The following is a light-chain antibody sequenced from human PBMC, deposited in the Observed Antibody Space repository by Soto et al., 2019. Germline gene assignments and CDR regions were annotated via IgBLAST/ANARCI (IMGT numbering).Light chain of an antibody. CDR1: SSDVGGYNS. CDR3: SSYTGSSTLV. V-gene: IGLV2-14*01. J-gene: IGLJ2*01. CDR2: EVS. Sequence: QSALTQPASVSGSPGQAITISCAGTSSDVGGYNSVSWYQQHPGKAPKLVIYEVSNRVSGVSNRFSVSKSGNTASLTISGLQAEDEADYYCSSYTGSSTLVFGGGTKLTVL.